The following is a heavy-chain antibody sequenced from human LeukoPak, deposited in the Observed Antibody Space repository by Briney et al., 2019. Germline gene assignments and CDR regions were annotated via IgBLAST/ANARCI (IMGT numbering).Heavy chain of an antibody. V-gene: IGHV3-30*18. Sequence: GGSLRLSCAASGFTFSNYGMHWVRQAPGEGLVWVAVISYDGSNKYYADSVKGRFTISRDNSKNTLYLQVNNLKAEDTAVYYCAKVERYYDSSGYSGYDTFHTWGQGTMVTVSS. CDR2: ISYDGSNK. CDR3: AKVERYYDSSGYSGYDTFHT. J-gene: IGHJ3*02. CDR1: GFTFSNYG. D-gene: IGHD3-22*01.